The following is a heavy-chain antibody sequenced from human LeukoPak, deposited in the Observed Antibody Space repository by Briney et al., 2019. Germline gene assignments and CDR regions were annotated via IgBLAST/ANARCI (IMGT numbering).Heavy chain of an antibody. CDR2: INHSGNT. CDR3: ARVHDSSGQRFDP. V-gene: IGHV4-39*07. CDR1: GGSISSSSYY. D-gene: IGHD3-22*01. J-gene: IGHJ5*02. Sequence: PSETLSLTCTVSGGSISSSSYYWGWIRQPPGKGLEWIGEINHSGNTNYNPSLKSRVTISVDTSKNQFSLKLSSVTAADTAVYYCARVHDSSGQRFDPWGQGTLVTVSS.